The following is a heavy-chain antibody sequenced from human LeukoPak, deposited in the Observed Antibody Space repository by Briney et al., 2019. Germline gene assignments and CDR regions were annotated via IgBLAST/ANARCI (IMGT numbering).Heavy chain of an antibody. CDR3: ARGGAAMIGNWFDP. D-gene: IGHD3-22*01. CDR1: GYTFTSYD. J-gene: IGHJ5*02. V-gene: IGHV1-8*01. CDR2: MNPNSGNT. Sequence: PEASVKVSCKASGYTFTSYDINWVRQATGQGLEWMGWMNPNSGNTGYAQKFQGRVTMTRNTSISTAYMELSSLRSEDTAVYYCARGGAAMIGNWFDPWGQGTLVTVSS.